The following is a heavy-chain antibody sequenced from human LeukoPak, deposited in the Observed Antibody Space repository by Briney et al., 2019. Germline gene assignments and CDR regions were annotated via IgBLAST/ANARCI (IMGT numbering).Heavy chain of an antibody. Sequence: GGSLRLSCAASGFTFSNYAMTWVRQAPGKGLYWVSAITGGGDSTYYSDSVKGRFTISRDNSENTLFLQMNSLRAEDTALYYCAKVISSGYYYDSWGQGTLVTVSS. J-gene: IGHJ4*02. CDR3: AKVISSGYYYDS. CDR2: ITGGGDST. D-gene: IGHD3-22*01. CDR1: GFTFSNYA. V-gene: IGHV3-23*01.